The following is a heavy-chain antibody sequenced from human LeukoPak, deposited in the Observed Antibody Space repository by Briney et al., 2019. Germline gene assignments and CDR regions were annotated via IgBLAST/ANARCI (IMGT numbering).Heavy chain of an antibody. D-gene: IGHD3-22*01. J-gene: IGHJ6*02. CDR3: ARNRLLDYYDSNYGMDV. CDR2: IWYDGSNK. Sequence: PGRSLRLSCAASGFTFSSYGMHWVRQAPGKGLEWVAVIWYDGSNKYYADSVKGRFTISRDSSKNTLYLQMNSLRAEDTAMYYCARNRLLDYYDSNYGMDVWGQGTTVTVSS. V-gene: IGHV3-33*01. CDR1: GFTFSSYG.